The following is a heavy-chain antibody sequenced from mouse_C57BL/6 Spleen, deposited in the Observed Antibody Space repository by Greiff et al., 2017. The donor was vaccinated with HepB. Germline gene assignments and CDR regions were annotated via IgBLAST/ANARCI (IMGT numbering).Heavy chain of an antibody. J-gene: IGHJ2*01. Sequence: VQLKQSGPVLVKPGASVKMSCKASGYTFTDYYMNWVKQSHGKSLEWIGVINPYNGGTSYNQKFKGKATLTVDKSSSTAYMELNSLTSEDSAVYYCARRLGSSSSFDYWGQGTTLTVSS. CDR2: INPYNGGT. D-gene: IGHD1-1*01. CDR1: GYTFTDYY. V-gene: IGHV1-19*01. CDR3: ARRLGSSSSFDY.